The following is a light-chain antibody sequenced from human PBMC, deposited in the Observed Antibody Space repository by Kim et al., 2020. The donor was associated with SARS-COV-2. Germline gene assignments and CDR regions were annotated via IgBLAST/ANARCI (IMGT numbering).Light chain of an antibody. CDR2: DAS. CDR3: QMYNDWPQ. CDR1: QTICSK. J-gene: IGKJ2*01. Sequence: LAVSPGERVTLSWRASQTICSKLAWYQHKPGQPPRLLIFDASTRATGIPARFSGSGSGTEFTLTISSLQSEDFAVYFCQMYNDWPQFGQGTKLEI. V-gene: IGKV3D-15*01.